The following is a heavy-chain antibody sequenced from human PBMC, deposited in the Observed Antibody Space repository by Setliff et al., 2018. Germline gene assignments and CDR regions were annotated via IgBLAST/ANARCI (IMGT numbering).Heavy chain of an antibody. CDR2: ISPYNGDA. CDR3: TRGRGPRVVVAVPLDH. D-gene: IGHD2-15*01. Sequence: ASVKVSCKTSGYNFITFGVNWVRQVPGQGFEWMGWISPYNGDANYAQKFQGRVTMTTDTSTGTAYMELGALNYDDTAVYYCTRGRGPRVVVAVPLDHWGQGTLVTVSS. V-gene: IGHV1-18*01. CDR1: GYNFITFG. J-gene: IGHJ4*02.